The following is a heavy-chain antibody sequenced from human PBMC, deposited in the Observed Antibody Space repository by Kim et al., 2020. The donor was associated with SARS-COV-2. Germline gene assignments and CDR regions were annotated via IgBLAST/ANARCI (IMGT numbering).Heavy chain of an antibody. V-gene: IGHV3-30*18. CDR3: AKDYEEVAGTSDY. CDR2: ISYDGSYK. D-gene: IGHD2-15*01. Sequence: GGSLRLSCAASGFIFSNYGMHWVRQAPGKGLEWVAVISYDGSYKNYADSVKGRFTISRDNSRNTLYLQMNSLRVEETAMYYCAKDYEEVAGTSDYWGQGT. CDR1: GFIFSNYG. J-gene: IGHJ4*02.